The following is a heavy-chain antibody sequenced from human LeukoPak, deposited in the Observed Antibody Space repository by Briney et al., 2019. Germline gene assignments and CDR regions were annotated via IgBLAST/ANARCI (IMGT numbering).Heavy chain of an antibody. CDR3: ARGYCSGGSCYSSYYYSYMDV. CDR1: GGSISTYY. Sequence: SETLSLTCTVSGGSISTYYWSWIRQPPGKGLEWIGYIYYIGSTYYNPSLKSRVTISVDTSKNQFSLKLSSVTAADTAVYYCARGYCSGGSCYSSYYYSYMDVWGKGTTVTVSS. CDR2: IYYIGST. J-gene: IGHJ6*03. D-gene: IGHD2-15*01. V-gene: IGHV4-59*12.